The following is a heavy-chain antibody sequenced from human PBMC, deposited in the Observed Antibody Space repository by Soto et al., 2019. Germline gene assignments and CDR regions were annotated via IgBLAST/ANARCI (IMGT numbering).Heavy chain of an antibody. CDR1: GYTFTSYG. V-gene: IGHV1-18*01. CDR2: ISAYNGNT. J-gene: IGHJ6*02. CDR3: ARDDVDTAMPYGMDV. Sequence: ASVKVSCKASGYTFTSYGISWVRQAPGQGLEWMGWISAYNGNTKYAQKLQGRVTITADESTSTAYMELSSLRSEDTAVYYCARDDVDTAMPYGMDVWGQGTTVTVSS. D-gene: IGHD5-18*01.